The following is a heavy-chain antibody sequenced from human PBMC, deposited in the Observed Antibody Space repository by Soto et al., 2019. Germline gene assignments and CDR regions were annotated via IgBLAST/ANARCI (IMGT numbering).Heavy chain of an antibody. J-gene: IGHJ6*02. Sequence: GGSLRLSCAASGFTFSSYGMHWVRQAPGKGLEWVAVISYDGSNKYYADSVKGRFTISRDNSKNTLYLQMNGLRAEDTAVYYCAKDRSAGRPYYYYGMDVWGQGTTVTVSS. D-gene: IGHD3-10*01. CDR1: GFTFSSYG. CDR2: ISYDGSNK. V-gene: IGHV3-30*18. CDR3: AKDRSAGRPYYYYGMDV.